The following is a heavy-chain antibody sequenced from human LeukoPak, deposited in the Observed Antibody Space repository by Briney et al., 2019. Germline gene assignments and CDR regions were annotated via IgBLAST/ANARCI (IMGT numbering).Heavy chain of an antibody. D-gene: IGHD2-21*02. Sequence: SETLSLTCAVSGYSISSGYYWGWIRQPPGKGLEWIGSMYHSGGTYYNPSLKSRVTISVDTSKNQFSLKLSSVTAADTAVYYCARRLDSYSFNYWGQGTLVTVSS. CDR3: ARRLDSYSFNY. J-gene: IGHJ4*02. CDR2: MYHSGGT. V-gene: IGHV4-38-2*01. CDR1: GYSISSGYY.